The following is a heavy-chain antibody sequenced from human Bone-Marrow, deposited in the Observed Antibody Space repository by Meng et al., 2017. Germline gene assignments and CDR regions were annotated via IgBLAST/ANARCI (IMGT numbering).Heavy chain of an antibody. J-gene: IGHJ5*02. D-gene: IGHD1-26*01. CDR1: GGTFSSYA. CDR2: IIPIFGTA. CDR3: AREPGPRVGWFDP. Sequence: QVQRVHAGAEVKKPGSSVKVSCKASGGTFSSYAISWVRQAPGQGLEWMGGIIPIFGTANYAQKFQGRVTITADESTSTAYMELSSLRSEDTAVYYCAREPGPRVGWFDPWGQGTLVTVSS. V-gene: IGHV1-69*01.